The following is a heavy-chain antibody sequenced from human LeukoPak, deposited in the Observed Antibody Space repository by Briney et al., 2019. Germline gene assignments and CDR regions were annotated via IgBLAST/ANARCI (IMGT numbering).Heavy chain of an antibody. CDR3: AKNTWKSSDSGRGRMDV. CDR2: IGVGGRPT. V-gene: IGHV3-48*01. CDR1: GFSFSHYS. J-gene: IGHJ6*02. Sequence: PGGSLGLSCAASGFSFSHYSMTWARQASGKGLEWISYIGVGGRPTNYADSVKARFTISRDDAQNSLYLQMNSLRAEDTAVYYCAKNTWKSSDSGRGRMDVWGQGTTVTVSS. D-gene: IGHD3-10*01.